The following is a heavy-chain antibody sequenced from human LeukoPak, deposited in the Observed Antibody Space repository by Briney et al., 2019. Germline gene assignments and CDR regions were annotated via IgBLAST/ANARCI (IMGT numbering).Heavy chain of an antibody. Sequence: SETLSLTCTVSGGSISSSSYYWGWIRQPPGKGLEWIGEINHSGSTNYNPSLKSRVTISVDTSKNQFSLKLSSVTAADTAVYYCARVEYQLHQPTRSFDYWGQGTLVTVSS. CDR2: INHSGST. J-gene: IGHJ4*02. V-gene: IGHV4-39*07. CDR1: GGSISSSSYY. CDR3: ARVEYQLHQPTRSFDY. D-gene: IGHD2-2*01.